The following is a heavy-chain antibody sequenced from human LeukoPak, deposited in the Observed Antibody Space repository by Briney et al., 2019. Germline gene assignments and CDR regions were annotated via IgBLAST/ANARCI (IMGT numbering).Heavy chain of an antibody. Sequence: PGGSLRLSCAASGFTFSSYSMNWVRQAPGKGLEWVANIKQDGSEKYYVDSVKGRFTISRDNAKNSLYLQMNSLRAEDTAVYYCARAAARYWGQGTLVTVSS. CDR3: ARAAARY. V-gene: IGHV3-7*01. CDR2: IKQDGSEK. CDR1: GFTFSSYS. J-gene: IGHJ4*02. D-gene: IGHD6-6*01.